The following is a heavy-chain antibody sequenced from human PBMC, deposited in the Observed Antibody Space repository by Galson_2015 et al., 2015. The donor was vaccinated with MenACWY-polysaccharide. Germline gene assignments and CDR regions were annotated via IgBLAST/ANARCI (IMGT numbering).Heavy chain of an antibody. CDR2: TYRGSN. V-gene: IGHV6-1*01. Sequence: CVISGDSVSNNHVAWNWIRQSPSRGLEWLGRTYRGSNQYAASMRGRIAINSDTSTNQFSLQLSSVTPEDTGLYYCARGAYSSFDIWGQGTMVTVSS. CDR1: GDSVSNNHVA. J-gene: IGHJ3*02. CDR3: ARGAYSSFDI. D-gene: IGHD2-15*01.